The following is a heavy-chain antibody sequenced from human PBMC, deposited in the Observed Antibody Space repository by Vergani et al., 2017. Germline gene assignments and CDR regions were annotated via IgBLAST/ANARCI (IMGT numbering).Heavy chain of an antibody. J-gene: IGHJ4*02. D-gene: IGHD3-22*01. CDR1: GYSFTNYW. CDR3: ARLYGRDSSGSKYFDY. CDR2: IHPADSDT. Sequence: EVPLVHSGAEVKKPGESLKISCQISGYSFTNYWIGWVRQMHGKGLEWMGIIHPADSDTRYSPSFQGQVTISVDKSIITAYLQRSSLRASDSDMYYCARLYGRDSSGSKYFDYWGQGTLVTVSS. V-gene: IGHV5-51*01.